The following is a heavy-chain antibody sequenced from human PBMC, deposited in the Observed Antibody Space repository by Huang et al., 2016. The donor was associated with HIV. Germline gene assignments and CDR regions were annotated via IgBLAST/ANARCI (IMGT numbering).Heavy chain of an antibody. V-gene: IGHV1-58*01. J-gene: IGHJ6*02. CDR3: AAYTSGPAGYYYYYDMDV. CDR2: IVVGSGNT. Sequence: QMQLVPSGPEVKQPGTSVKVSCKASGFTFTSSAVQWVRQARGQRLEWIGWIVVGSGNTNYEQKFQERGTITRDMSTSTAYMELSSLRCEDTAVYYCAAYTSGPAGYYYYYDMDVWGQGTTVTVSS. CDR1: GFTFTSSA. D-gene: IGHD6-19*01.